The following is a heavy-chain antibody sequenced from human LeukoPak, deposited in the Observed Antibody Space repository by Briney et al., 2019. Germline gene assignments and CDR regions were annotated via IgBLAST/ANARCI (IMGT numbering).Heavy chain of an antibody. CDR3: ARDMYYDFWSGPHYYYYGMDV. J-gene: IGHJ6*02. CDR2: INPNSGGT. CDR1: GYTFTGYY. V-gene: IGHV1-2*02. D-gene: IGHD3-3*01. Sequence: ASVKVSCKASGYTFTGYYMHWVRQAPGQGLEWMGWINPNSGGTNYAQKFQGRVTMTRDTSISTAYMELSRLRSDDTAVYYCARDMYYDFWSGPHYYYYGMDVWGQGTTVIVSS.